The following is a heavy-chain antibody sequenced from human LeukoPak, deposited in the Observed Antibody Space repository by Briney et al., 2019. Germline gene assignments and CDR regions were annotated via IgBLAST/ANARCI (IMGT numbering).Heavy chain of an antibody. V-gene: IGHV4-39*01. J-gene: IGHJ4*02. D-gene: IGHD3-10*01. CDR3: ARRDYYGSGSPDF. CDR2: VFYSGTT. CDR1: GGSISGSTYY. Sequence: SETLSLTCTVSGGSISGSTYYWGWIRQPPGKGLEWIGSVFYSGTTYYNPSLKSRVTISVDTSKNQFSLKLSSVTAADTAMYYCARRDYYGSGSPDFWGQGTLVTVSS.